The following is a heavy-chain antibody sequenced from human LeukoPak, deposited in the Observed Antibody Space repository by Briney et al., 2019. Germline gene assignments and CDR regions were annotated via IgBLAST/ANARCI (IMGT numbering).Heavy chain of an antibody. Sequence: GGSLRLSCAASGFAFSDYYMSWIRQAPGRGLEWVAYITSSGSDIYYADSVKGRFTISRDNAKNALYLQMNSLRVEDTATYYCASDIVATSGDFWGQGTLVSVSS. D-gene: IGHD5-12*01. CDR3: ASDIVATSGDF. V-gene: IGHV3-11*01. J-gene: IGHJ4*02. CDR2: ITSSGSDI. CDR1: GFAFSDYY.